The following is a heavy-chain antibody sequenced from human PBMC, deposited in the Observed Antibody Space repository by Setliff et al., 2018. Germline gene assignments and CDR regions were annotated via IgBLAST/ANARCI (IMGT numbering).Heavy chain of an antibody. CDR2: ISGYTGET. D-gene: IGHD2-21*01. J-gene: IGHJ4*02. CDR3: RSRAPSVVLAADFDF. Sequence: AASVKVSCKTSGFSFTSFGFSWVRQAPGQGLEWMGSISGYTGETNYAQKFQARVTMTADTSTKTVYMELRSLTSDDTAVYCTRSRAPSVVLAADFDFWGQGTPVTSPQ. CDR1: GFSFTSFG. V-gene: IGHV1-18*01.